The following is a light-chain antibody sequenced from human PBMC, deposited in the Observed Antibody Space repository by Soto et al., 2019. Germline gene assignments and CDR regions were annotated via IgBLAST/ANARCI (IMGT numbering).Light chain of an antibody. V-gene: IGKV1-12*01. Sequence: DIQMTQSPSTLSASVGDRGTITCRASQSFSYWLAWYQQKPGKAPKLLIYAASSLQSGVPSRFSGSGSGTDFTLTINSLQPEDFATYYCQHTNNFHFTFGQGTRLEIK. CDR1: QSFSYW. CDR3: QHTNNFHFT. CDR2: AAS. J-gene: IGKJ5*01.